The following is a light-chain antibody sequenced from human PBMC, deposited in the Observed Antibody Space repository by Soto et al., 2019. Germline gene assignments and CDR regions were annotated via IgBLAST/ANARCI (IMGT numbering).Light chain of an antibody. CDR2: GAS. V-gene: IGKV1-33*01. CDR1: QDIRTS. Sequence: DIQMTQSPSSLSASVGARVSITCQASQDIRTSLSWFQQKPGRAPKLLIYGASHLETGVPSRFRGSGSGTDFTFTIISLQPEDIATFYCQHYDNLPPFTFGPGTTVDIK. J-gene: IGKJ3*01. CDR3: QHYDNLPPFT.